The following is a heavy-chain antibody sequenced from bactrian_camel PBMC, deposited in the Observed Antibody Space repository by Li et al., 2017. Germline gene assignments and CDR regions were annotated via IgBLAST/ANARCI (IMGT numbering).Heavy chain of an antibody. Sequence: LVASGGGSVQAGGSLTLSCVASGYTHGSYCMGWVRQRPGKEREGVAGIDTDGSISYVDSVKGRFAISEDSAKNTLYLQMNSLQPEDTAVYYCAARQPCRVWLGYEDPGEYNIWGQGTQVTVS. CDR3: AARQPCRVWLGYEDPGEYNI. V-gene: IGHV3S10*01. D-gene: IGHD5*01. CDR1: GYTHGSYC. CDR2: IDTDGSI. J-gene: IGHJ4*01.